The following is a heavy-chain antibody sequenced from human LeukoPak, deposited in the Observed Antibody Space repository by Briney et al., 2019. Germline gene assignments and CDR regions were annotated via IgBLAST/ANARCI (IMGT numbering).Heavy chain of an antibody. CDR2: ISSSSSYI. Sequence: GGSLRLSCAASGFTFSSYSMNWVRQAPGKGLEWVSSISSSSSYIYYADSVKGRFTISRDNAKNSPYLQMNSLRAEDTAVYYCARDADWEFDYWGQGTLVTVSS. CDR3: ARDADWEFDY. CDR1: GFTFSSYS. D-gene: IGHD3-9*01. J-gene: IGHJ4*02. V-gene: IGHV3-21*01.